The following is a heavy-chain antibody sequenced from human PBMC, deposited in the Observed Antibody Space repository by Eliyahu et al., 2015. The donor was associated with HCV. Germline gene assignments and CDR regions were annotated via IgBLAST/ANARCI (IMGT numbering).Heavy chain of an antibody. CDR1: GYTFTDYY. D-gene: IGHD1-7*01. CDR2: SNPIGGGS. J-gene: IGHJ4*02. V-gene: IGHV1-46*01. Sequence: QVQLVQSGAEVKRPGASVTLSCXASGYTFTDYYMHWVRQAPGPGLEWMGISNPIGGGSTSAQKFQGRVSMTRDASTSTDYMELSRLTSEDTAVYYCARGYNKNYAFDYWGQGTQVTVS. CDR3: ARGYNKNYAFDY.